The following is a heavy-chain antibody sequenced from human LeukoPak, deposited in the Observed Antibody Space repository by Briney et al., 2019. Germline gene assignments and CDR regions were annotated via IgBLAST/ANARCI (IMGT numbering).Heavy chain of an antibody. J-gene: IGHJ4*02. Sequence: WASVNVSCKASGYTFTSYAMHWVRQAPGQRLEWMGWINAGNGNTKYSQKFQGRVTITRDTSASTAYMELSSLRSEDTAVYYCARVGVVPYFDYWGQGTLVTVSS. D-gene: IGHD2-2*01. CDR2: INAGNGNT. CDR3: ARVGVVPYFDY. CDR1: GYTFTSYA. V-gene: IGHV1-3*01.